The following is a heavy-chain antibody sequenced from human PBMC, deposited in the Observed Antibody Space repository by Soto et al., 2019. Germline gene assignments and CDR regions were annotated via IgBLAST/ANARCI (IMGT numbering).Heavy chain of an antibody. J-gene: IGHJ6*02. V-gene: IGHV4-30-4*01. CDR3: ASGGLDILTAKRKRRAYYYYGMDV. D-gene: IGHD3-9*01. CDR2: IYYSGST. CDR1: GGSISSGDYY. Sequence: SETLSLTCTVSGGSISSGDYYWSWIRQPPGKGLEWIGYIYYSGSTYYNPSLKSRVTISVDTSKNQFSLKLSSVTAADTAVYYCASGGLDILTAKRKRRAYYYYGMDVWGQGTTVTVSS.